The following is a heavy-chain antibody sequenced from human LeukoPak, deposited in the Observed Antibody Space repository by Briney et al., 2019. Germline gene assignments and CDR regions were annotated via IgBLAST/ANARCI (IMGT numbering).Heavy chain of an antibody. V-gene: IGHV3-23*01. D-gene: IGHD2/OR15-2a*01. Sequence: GGSLRLSCEASGFTFSNYAMNWVRQAPGKGLEWVSVIRSSGGGGSTYYADSVKGRFTISRDNSKNTVYLQMNSLRAEDTAVYYCARDWFHAIDYWGQGPLVTVSS. J-gene: IGHJ4*02. CDR3: ARDWFHAIDY. CDR1: GFTFSNYA. CDR2: IRSSGGGGST.